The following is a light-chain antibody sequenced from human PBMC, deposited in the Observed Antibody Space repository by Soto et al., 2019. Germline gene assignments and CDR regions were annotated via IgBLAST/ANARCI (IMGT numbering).Light chain of an antibody. J-gene: IGKJ1*01. CDR1: QLINKY. V-gene: IGKV1-39*01. CDR3: QQNYKLPWT. Sequence: DIQMTQSPSSLSASVGDRVTITCRASQLINKYLSWYQQKPGKVPKLLINAASTLQSGVPSRFKGRRSGTDFSLAISSLQPENFATYYCQQNYKLPWTFGQGTMVDIK. CDR2: AAS.